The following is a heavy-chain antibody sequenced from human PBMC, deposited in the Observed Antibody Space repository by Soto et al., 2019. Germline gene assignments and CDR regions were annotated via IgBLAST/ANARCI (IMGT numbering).Heavy chain of an antibody. CDR2: IYYSGST. CDR1: GGSISSYY. J-gene: IGHJ4*02. V-gene: IGHV4-59*01. CDR3: ARTKGPIAVAGPYFDY. D-gene: IGHD6-19*01. Sequence: PSETLSLTCTVSGGSISSYYWSWIRQPPGKGLEWIGYIYYSGSTNYNPSLKSRVTISVDTSKNQFSLKLSSVTAADTAVYYCARTKGPIAVAGPYFDYWGQGTLVTVSS.